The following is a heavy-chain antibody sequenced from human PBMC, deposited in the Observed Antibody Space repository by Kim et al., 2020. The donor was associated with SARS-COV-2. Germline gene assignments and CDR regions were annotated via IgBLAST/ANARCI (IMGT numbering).Heavy chain of an antibody. D-gene: IGHD5-12*01. J-gene: IGHJ4*02. CDR3: AGDPVADGYNCLDY. V-gene: IGHV3-53*01. Sequence: VQGRFTVSKDYYKNTLCLQMNSLRAEDTAIYYCAGDPVADGYNCLDYWGQGTLVTVSS.